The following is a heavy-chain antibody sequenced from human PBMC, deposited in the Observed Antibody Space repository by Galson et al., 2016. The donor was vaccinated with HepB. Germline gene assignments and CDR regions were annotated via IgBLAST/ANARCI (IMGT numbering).Heavy chain of an antibody. CDR3: AHRRRYNNNWYTFDY. V-gene: IGHV2-5*02. D-gene: IGHD1-14*01. J-gene: IGHJ4*02. Sequence: PALVKPTQTLTLTCTFSGFSLATDGVTVGWIRQPPGKAPECLAFIFWDDDKRHCPSLKSRLTITKDTSKNQVVLTMTNLDPVDTATYFCAHRRRYNNNWYTFDYWGQGIPVTVSP. CDR2: IFWDDDK. CDR1: GFSLATDGVT.